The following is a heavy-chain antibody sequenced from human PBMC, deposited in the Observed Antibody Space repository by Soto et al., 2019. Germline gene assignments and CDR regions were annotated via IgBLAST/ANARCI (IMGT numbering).Heavy chain of an antibody. J-gene: IGHJ4*02. D-gene: IGHD3-22*01. Sequence: PSETLPLTCTVSGGSISSYYWSWIRQPPGKGLEWIGYIYYSGSTNYNPSLKSRVTISVDTSKNQFSLKLSSVTAADTAVYYCARDSSGYYFSFDYWGQGTLVTVSS. CDR3: ARDSSGYYFSFDY. CDR1: GGSISSYY. V-gene: IGHV4-59*01. CDR2: IYYSGST.